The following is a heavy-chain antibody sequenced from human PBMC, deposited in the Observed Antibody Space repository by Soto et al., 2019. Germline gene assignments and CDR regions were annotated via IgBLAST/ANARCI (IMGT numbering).Heavy chain of an antibody. J-gene: IGHJ6*02. V-gene: IGHV1-69*01. D-gene: IGHD4-4*01. CDR3: ARRTTVNPRDYYYYGMDV. CDR1: GGNFSSYA. Sequence: QVQLVQSGAEVKKPGSSVKVSCKASGGNFSSYAISWVRQAPGQGLEWMGGIIPIFGTANYAQKFQGRVTITADESTSTAYMELSSLRSEDTAVYYCARRTTVNPRDYYYYGMDVWGQGTTVTVSS. CDR2: IIPIFGTA.